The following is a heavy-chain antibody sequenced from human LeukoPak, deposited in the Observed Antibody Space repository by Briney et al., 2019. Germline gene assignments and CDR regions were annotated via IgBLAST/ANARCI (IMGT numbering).Heavy chain of an antibody. Sequence: SQTLSLTCTVSGGSISSGSYYWSWIRQPAGKGLEWIGRIYTSGSTNYNPSLKSRVTISVDTSKNQFSLKLSSVTAADTAVYYCASGIQLFNLDYWGQGTLATVSS. CDR1: GGSISSGSYY. D-gene: IGHD5-18*01. J-gene: IGHJ4*02. V-gene: IGHV4-61*02. CDR2: IYTSGST. CDR3: ASGIQLFNLDY.